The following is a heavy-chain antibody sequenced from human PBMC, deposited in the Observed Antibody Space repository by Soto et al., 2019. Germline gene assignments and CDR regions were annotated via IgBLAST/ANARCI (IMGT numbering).Heavy chain of an antibody. CDR3: ARDKITGLFAY. D-gene: IGHD2-8*02. V-gene: IGHV4-30-4*01. CDR1: GGSISSGDYY. Sequence: SETLSLTCTVSGGSISSGDYYWSWIRQPPGKGLEWIGYIYYSGSTYYNPSLKSRVTISVDTSENQFSLKLTSVTAADTAVYYCARDKITGLFAYWGQGTLVTVSS. CDR2: IYYSGST. J-gene: IGHJ4*02.